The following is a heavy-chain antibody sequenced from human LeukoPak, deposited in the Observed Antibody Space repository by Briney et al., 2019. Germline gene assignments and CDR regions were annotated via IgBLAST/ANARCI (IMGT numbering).Heavy chain of an antibody. CDR2: MYYSGRT. CDR3: ARGSYNWNDGNFDY. V-gene: IGHV4-39*07. Sequence: SSYGMHWVRQAPGKGLEWIGSMYYSGRTYDNPPLRSRVSISVDTSNNQLSLKLSSVTAADTAVYYCARGSYNWNDGNFDYWGQGTLVTVSS. D-gene: IGHD1-1*01. J-gene: IGHJ4*02. CDR1: SSYG.